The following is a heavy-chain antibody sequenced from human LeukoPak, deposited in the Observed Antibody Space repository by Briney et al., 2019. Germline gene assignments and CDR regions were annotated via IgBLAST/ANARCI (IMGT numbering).Heavy chain of an antibody. Sequence: GGSLRLSCAVPGFTFSISAMTWVRQAPGKGLEWVSLINYSGANAYYADSVRGRFTISRDNSKNMLYLQMNSLRAEDTAIYYCARDIELSTWGQGTMVSV. CDR3: ARDIELST. CDR1: GFTFSISA. CDR2: INYSGANA. V-gene: IGHV3-23*01. D-gene: IGHD5-18*01. J-gene: IGHJ3*01.